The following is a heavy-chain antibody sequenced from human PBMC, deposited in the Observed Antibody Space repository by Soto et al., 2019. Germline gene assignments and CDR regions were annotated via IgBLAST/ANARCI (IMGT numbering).Heavy chain of an antibody. V-gene: IGHV4-59*08. J-gene: IGHJ4*02. CDR2: IYYSGST. D-gene: IGHD3-3*01. CDR1: GGSISSYY. Sequence: SETLSLTCTVSGGSISSYYWSWIRQPPGKGLEWIGYIYYSGSTNYNPPLKSRVTISVDTSKNQFSLKLSSVTAADTAVYYCARHVNFWSGRLSYYFDYWGQGTLVTVSS. CDR3: ARHVNFWSGRLSYYFDY.